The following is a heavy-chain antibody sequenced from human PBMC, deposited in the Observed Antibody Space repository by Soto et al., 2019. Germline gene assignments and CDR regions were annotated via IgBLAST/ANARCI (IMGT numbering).Heavy chain of an antibody. V-gene: IGHV3-23*01. CDR3: ARDGTISGVVLVPPLHPYFDS. CDR2: ISSTGDFT. D-gene: IGHD3-3*01. Sequence: EVQLLESGGGLVQPGGSLRLSCAASGFTFSSYAMSWVRQAPGKGLEWVAYISSTGDFTNYADSVKGRFTVSRDNAKNSLYLQMDSLRAEDTAVYYCARDGTISGVVLVPPLHPYFDSWGQGTLLTVSS. CDR1: GFTFSSYA. J-gene: IGHJ4*02.